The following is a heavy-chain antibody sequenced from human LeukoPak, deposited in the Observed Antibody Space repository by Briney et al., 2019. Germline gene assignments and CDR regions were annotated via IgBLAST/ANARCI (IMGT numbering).Heavy chain of an antibody. J-gene: IGHJ4*02. CDR2: ISWSSGSI. CDR3: AKSPYYYDSSGYSHFDY. CDR1: GFTFDDYA. D-gene: IGHD3-22*01. V-gene: IGHV3-9*01. Sequence: GGSLRLSCAASGFTFDDYAMHWVRQAPGKGLEWVSGISWSSGSIGYADSVKGRFTISRDNAKNSLYLQMNSLRAEDTALYYCAKSPYYYDSSGYSHFDYWGQGTLVTVSS.